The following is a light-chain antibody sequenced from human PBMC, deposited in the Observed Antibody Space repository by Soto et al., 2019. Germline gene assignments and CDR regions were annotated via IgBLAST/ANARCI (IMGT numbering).Light chain of an antibody. J-gene: IGKJ2*01. CDR1: QSVSSY. Sequence: EIVLTQSPATLSLSPGERATLSCRVSQSVSSYLAWYQQKPGQAPRLLIYDASNRATGIPARFSGSGSGTDFTLTISSLEPEDFAVYYCQQRRNWPPYTFGPGTKLEI. V-gene: IGKV3-11*01. CDR2: DAS. CDR3: QQRRNWPPYT.